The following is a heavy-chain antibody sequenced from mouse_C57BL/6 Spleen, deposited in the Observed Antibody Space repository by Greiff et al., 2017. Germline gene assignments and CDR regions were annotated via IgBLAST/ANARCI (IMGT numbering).Heavy chain of an antibody. CDR1: GYSITSGYY. V-gene: IGHV3-6*01. CDR2: ISYDGSN. CDR3: ARNWDWDY. J-gene: IGHJ2*01. Sequence: EVKVEESGPGLVKPSQSLSLTCSVTGYSITSGYYWNWIRQFPGNKLEWMGYISYDGSNNYNPSLKNRISITRDTSKNQFFLKLNSVTTEDTATYYCARNWDWDYWGQGTTLTVSS. D-gene: IGHD4-1*01.